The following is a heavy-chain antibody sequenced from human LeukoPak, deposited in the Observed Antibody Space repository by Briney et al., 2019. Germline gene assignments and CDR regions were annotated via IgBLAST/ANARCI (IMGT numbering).Heavy chain of an antibody. CDR2: VESDASRT. D-gene: IGHD5-12*01. CDR1: GFTLSDHW. V-gene: IGHV3-74*03. Sequence: GGSLGLSCVASGFTLSDHWMYWVRQGPSRGLAHVSRVESDASRTTYADSVKGRFTISRDDAKNTVYLQMNSLRVEDTAVYYCVKGGHKLDIQTTHYYYGLDVWGQGTTVAVS. J-gene: IGHJ6*02. CDR3: VKGGHKLDIQTTHYYYGLDV.